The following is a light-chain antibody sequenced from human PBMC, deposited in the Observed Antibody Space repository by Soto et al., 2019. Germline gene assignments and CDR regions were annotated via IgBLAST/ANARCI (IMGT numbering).Light chain of an antibody. CDR2: GAS. J-gene: IGKJ4*01. CDR1: QRVSSY. Sequence: EIVMTQSPATLSVSTGERVTLSCRASQRVSSYLAWYQQKPGQAPRLLIYGASTRATGTPVRFSGSGSGTEFTLTISSLQSEDFVVYYCQQYNNWPLTFGGGTKVEIK. CDR3: QQYNNWPLT. V-gene: IGKV3-15*01.